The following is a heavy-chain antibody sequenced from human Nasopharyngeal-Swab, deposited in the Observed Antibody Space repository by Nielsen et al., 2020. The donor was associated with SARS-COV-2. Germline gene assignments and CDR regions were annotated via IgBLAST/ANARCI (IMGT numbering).Heavy chain of an antibody. V-gene: IGHV6-1*01. Sequence: WIRQSPSRGLEWLGRTYYRSKWYNDYAVSVKSRITINPDTSKNQFSLRLNSVTPEDTAVYYCARDGIAAAGYYYYYYGMDVWGQGTTVTVSS. J-gene: IGHJ6*02. D-gene: IGHD6-13*01. CDR3: ARDGIAAAGYYYYYYGMDV. CDR2: TYYRSKWYN.